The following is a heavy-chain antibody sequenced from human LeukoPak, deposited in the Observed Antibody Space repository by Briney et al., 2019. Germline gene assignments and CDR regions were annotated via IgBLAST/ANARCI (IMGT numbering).Heavy chain of an antibody. V-gene: IGHV3-48*02. Sequence: PGGSLRLSCAASGFTFSTYSMNWVRQAPGKGLDWVSYISSSSTTINYADSVEGRFTISRDNAKNSLYLQMNSLRDEDTAVYYCVRDRGGYSEFDYWGQGTLVTVSS. CDR3: VRDRGGYSEFDY. CDR2: ISSSSTTI. J-gene: IGHJ4*02. D-gene: IGHD5-18*01. CDR1: GFTFSTYS.